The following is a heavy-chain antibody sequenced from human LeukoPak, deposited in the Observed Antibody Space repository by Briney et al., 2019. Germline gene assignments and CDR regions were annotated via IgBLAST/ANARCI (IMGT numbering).Heavy chain of an antibody. Sequence: GGSLRLSCAASGFTFSSYWMSWVRQAPGKGLEWVSAISGSGVSTYYADSVKGRFTVSRDNSKNTLYLQMSSLRAEDTAVYYCARDAHTGSGTYWGGVDYYYGLDVWGQGTTVTVSS. CDR2: ISGSGVST. D-gene: IGHD3-10*01. V-gene: IGHV3-23*01. J-gene: IGHJ6*02. CDR3: ARDAHTGSGTYWGGVDYYYGLDV. CDR1: GFTFSSYW.